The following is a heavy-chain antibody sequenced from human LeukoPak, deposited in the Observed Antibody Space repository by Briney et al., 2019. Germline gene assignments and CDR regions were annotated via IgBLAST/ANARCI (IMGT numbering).Heavy chain of an antibody. J-gene: IGHJ4*02. CDR2: IFSSGST. Sequence: GGSLRLSCAASGFTVSSNYMSWVRQAPGKGLEWVSVIFSSGSTYYADSVKGRFTISRDNSKNTLYLQMNSLRAEDTAVYYCARNSRDDSSGYTLVADGPYFDYWGQGTLVTVSS. D-gene: IGHD3-22*01. CDR1: GFTVSSNY. CDR3: ARNSRDDSSGYTLVADGPYFDY. V-gene: IGHV3-66*01.